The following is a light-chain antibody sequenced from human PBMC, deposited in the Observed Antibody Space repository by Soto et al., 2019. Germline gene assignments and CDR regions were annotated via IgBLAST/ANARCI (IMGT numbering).Light chain of an antibody. V-gene: IGKV1-5*03. CDR2: TAS. CDR1: QSINTW. Sequence: DIQMTQPPSTLSASVGDSVTITCRASQSINTWLAWYQQKPGKAPRLLIYTASSLESGVPSRFSGSGSGTEFTLTISSLQPDDFATYYCQQHESYPRTFGQGTKVEIK. J-gene: IGKJ1*01. CDR3: QQHESYPRT.